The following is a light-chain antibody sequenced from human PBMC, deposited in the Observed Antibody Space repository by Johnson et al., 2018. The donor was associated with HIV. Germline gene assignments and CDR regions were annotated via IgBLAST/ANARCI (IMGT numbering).Light chain of an antibody. J-gene: IGLJ1*01. Sequence: QSVLTQPPSVSAAPGQKVTISCSGSSSNIGRNYVSWYQQLPGTAPKLLIFDNNKRPSGIPDRFSGSTSGTSATLGITGLQTGDEADYYCGTWDSSLSAPCVFGTGTKVTVL. CDR3: GTWDSSLSAPCV. CDR1: SSNIGRNY. CDR2: DNN. V-gene: IGLV1-51*01.